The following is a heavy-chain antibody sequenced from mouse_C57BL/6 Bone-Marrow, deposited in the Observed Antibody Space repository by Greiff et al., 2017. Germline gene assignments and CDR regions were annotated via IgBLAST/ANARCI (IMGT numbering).Heavy chain of an antibody. Sequence: VKLQESGAELARPGASVKLSCKASGYTFTSYGISWVKQRTGQGLEWIGEIYPRSGNTYYNEKFKGKATLTADKSSSTAYMELRSLTSEDSAVYFCARWGFITTVVAPYWYFDVWGTGTTVTVSS. CDR3: ARWGFITTVVAPYWYFDV. CDR1: GYTFTSYG. V-gene: IGHV1-81*01. J-gene: IGHJ1*03. CDR2: IYPRSGNT. D-gene: IGHD1-1*01.